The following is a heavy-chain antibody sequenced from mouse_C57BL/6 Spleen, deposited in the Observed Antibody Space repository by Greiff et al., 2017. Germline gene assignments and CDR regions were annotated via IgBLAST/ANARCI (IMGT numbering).Heavy chain of an antibody. J-gene: IGHJ3*01. CDR2: INPYNGGT. D-gene: IGHD3-2*02. V-gene: IGHV1-19*01. CDR3: ARRAQATLIAY. Sequence: EVQGVESGPVLVKPGASVKMSCKASGYTFTDYYMNWVKQSHGKSLEWIGVINPYNGGTSYNQKFKGKATLTVDKSSSTAYMELNSLTSEDSAVYYCARRAQATLIAYWGQGTLVTVSA. CDR1: GYTFTDYY.